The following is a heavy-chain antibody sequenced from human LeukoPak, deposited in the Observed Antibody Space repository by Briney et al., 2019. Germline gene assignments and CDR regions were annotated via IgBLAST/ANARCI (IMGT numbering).Heavy chain of an antibody. CDR3: AIAPDGYEAFDI. CDR1: GFTFSSYA. V-gene: IGHV3-23*01. J-gene: IGHJ3*02. CDR2: INGSGGST. D-gene: IGHD3-22*01. Sequence: GGSLRLSCAASGFTFSSYAMSWVRQAPGKGLEWVSAINGSGGSTYYADSVKGRFTISRDNSKNTLYLQMNSLRAEDTAVYYCAIAPDGYEAFDIWGQGTMVTVSS.